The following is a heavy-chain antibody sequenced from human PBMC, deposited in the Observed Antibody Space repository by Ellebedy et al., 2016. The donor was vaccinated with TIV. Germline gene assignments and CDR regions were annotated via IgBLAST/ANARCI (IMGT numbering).Heavy chain of an antibody. J-gene: IGHJ4*02. V-gene: IGHV4-4*02. Sequence: SETLSLTXTVSGGSISSSNWWSWVRQPPGKGLEWIGEIYHSGSTNYNPSLKSRVTISVDTSKNQFSLKLSSVTAADTAVYYCARARYGGTRRHDYWGQGTLVTVSS. CDR1: GGSISSSNW. D-gene: IGHD4-23*01. CDR3: ARARYGGTRRHDY. CDR2: IYHSGST.